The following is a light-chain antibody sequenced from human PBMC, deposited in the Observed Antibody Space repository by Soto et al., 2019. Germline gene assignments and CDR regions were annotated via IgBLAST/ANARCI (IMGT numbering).Light chain of an antibody. Sequence: QAVVPQEPSVSVSPGGTVTLTCGLSSGSVSTSYYPSWYQQTPGQAPRTLIYSTNTRSSGVPDRFSGSILGNKAALTITGAQADDESDYYCVLYMGSGIWVFGGGTKLTVL. CDR1: SGSVSTSYY. V-gene: IGLV8-61*01. CDR3: VLYMGSGIWV. J-gene: IGLJ3*02. CDR2: STN.